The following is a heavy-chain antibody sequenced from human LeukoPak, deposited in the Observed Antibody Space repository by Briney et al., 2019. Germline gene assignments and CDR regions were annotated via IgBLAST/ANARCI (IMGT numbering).Heavy chain of an antibody. V-gene: IGHV3-23*01. CDR2: ISGSGGST. CDR3: AKVGDSRGYYYVDY. J-gene: IGHJ4*02. Sequence: GGSLRLSCAASRFTFSSYAMSWVRQAPGKGPEWVSAISGSGGSTYYADSVKGRFTISRDNSKNTLYLQMNSLRAEDTAVYYCAKVGDSRGYYYVDYWGQGTLVTVSS. CDR1: RFTFSSYA. D-gene: IGHD3-22*01.